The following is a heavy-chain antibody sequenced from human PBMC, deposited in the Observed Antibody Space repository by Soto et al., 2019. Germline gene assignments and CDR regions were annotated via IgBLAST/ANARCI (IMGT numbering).Heavy chain of an antibody. CDR1: GGTFSSYA. Sequence: QVQLVQSGAEVKKPGSSVKVSCKASGGTFSSYAISWVRQAPGQGLEWMGGIISIFGTANYAQKFQGRVTITADKSTSTADMELSSLISEDTAVYYCARDGEGDVYNPGPAYYDMDGWGQGTTVTVSS. J-gene: IGHJ6*02. CDR2: IISIFGTA. V-gene: IGHV1-69*06. CDR3: ARDGEGDVYNPGPAYYDMDG. D-gene: IGHD3-10*01.